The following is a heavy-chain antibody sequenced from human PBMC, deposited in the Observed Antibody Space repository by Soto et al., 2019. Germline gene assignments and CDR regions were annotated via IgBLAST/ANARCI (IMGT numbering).Heavy chain of an antibody. CDR2: IWYDGSNK. CDR3: ARGRVDCTNGACYTHDAFDI. J-gene: IGHJ3*02. Sequence: QVQLVESGGGVVQPGRSLRLSCAASGFTFSSYGMHWVRQAPGKGLEWVAVIWYDGSNKYYADSVKGRFTISRDNSKNTLYLQMNSLRAEDTAVYYCARGRVDCTNGACYTHDAFDIWGQGTMVTVSS. D-gene: IGHD2-8*01. CDR1: GFTFSSYG. V-gene: IGHV3-33*01.